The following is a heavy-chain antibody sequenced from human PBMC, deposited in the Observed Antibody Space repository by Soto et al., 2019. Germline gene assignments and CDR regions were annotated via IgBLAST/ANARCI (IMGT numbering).Heavy chain of an antibody. D-gene: IGHD1-26*01. V-gene: IGHV4-39*01. CDR3: AIQIRRGSTVRGMDT. Sequence: PSETLSLTCSVSGGSISSSSYFWGWIRQPPGKGLEWIGTVSYTGNTYYSPSLNSRITISVDTSKNQFSLDVISVTAADTAVYFCAIQIRRGSTVRGMDTWGQGTPVTGSS. J-gene: IGHJ5*02. CDR2: VSYTGNT. CDR1: GGSISSSSYF.